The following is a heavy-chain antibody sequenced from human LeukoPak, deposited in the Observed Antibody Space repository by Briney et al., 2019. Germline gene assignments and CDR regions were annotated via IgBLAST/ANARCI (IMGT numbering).Heavy chain of an antibody. CDR1: GGSMSSYY. V-gene: IGHV4-4*07. CDR2: VYTSGST. D-gene: IGHD6-6*01. CDR3: SRSRSGAAFDY. Sequence: SETLSLTCTVSGGSMSSYYWSWIRQPAGKGLEWIGRVYTSGSTNYSPSLKSRVTMSVDMSKNQFSLKLTSVTAADTAVYYCSRSRSGAAFDYWGQGTLVTVSS. J-gene: IGHJ4*02.